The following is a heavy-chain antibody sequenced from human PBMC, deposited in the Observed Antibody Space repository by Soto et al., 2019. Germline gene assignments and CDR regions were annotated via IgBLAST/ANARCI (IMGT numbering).Heavy chain of an antibody. CDR2: IIPIFGTA. D-gene: IGHD3-22*01. V-gene: IGHV1-69*12. J-gene: IGHJ5*02. CDR1: GGTFSSYA. CDR3: ARDRGPSSGYYPYWFDP. Sequence: QVQLVQSGAEVKKPGSSVKVSCKASGGTFSSYAITWVRQAPGQGLEWMGGIIPIFGTANYAQKFQARVTLTADESTRTAYMELSGLRSEDTAVYYCARDRGPSSGYYPYWFDPWGQGTLVTVSS.